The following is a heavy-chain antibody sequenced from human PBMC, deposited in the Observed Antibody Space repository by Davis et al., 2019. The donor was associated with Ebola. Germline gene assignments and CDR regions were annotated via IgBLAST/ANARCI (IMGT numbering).Heavy chain of an antibody. Sequence: ASVKASCKASGYTFTNYGITWVRQAPGQGLEWMGWINPHNGNTNYAQKFQGRVTMTTDTSTSTAYMELRSLRSDDPAVYYCARDPRPYPYYYDSSGYYYDAFDIWGQGTMVTVSS. J-gene: IGHJ3*02. CDR2: INPHNGNT. CDR3: ARDPRPYPYYYDSSGYYYDAFDI. CDR1: GYTFTNYG. V-gene: IGHV1-18*04. D-gene: IGHD3-22*01.